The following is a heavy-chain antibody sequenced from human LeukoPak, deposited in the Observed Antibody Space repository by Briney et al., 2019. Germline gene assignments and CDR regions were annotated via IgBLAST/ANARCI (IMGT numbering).Heavy chain of an antibody. CDR1: GFTFSSYW. V-gene: IGHV3-7*01. Sequence: GSLRLSCAASGFTFSSYWMTWVRQAPGKGLEWVVNIKQDGSEKYYADSGKGRFTISRDNAKNSLYLQMNSLRAEDTAVYYCAELGITMIGGVWGKGTTVTISS. D-gene: IGHD3-10*02. CDR3: AELGITMIGGV. J-gene: IGHJ6*04. CDR2: IKQDGSEK.